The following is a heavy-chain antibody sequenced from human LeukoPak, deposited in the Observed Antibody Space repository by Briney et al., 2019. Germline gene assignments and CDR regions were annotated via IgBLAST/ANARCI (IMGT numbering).Heavy chain of an antibody. CDR2: IWYDGSNK. V-gene: IGHV3-33*08. J-gene: IGHJ4*02. Sequence: GGSLRLSCAASGFTFSSYGMHWVRHAPGKGLERVAVIWYDGSNKYYADSVKGRFTISRDNSRNTLYLQMNSLRAEDTAVYYCARDRGYSGYDLDYWGQGTLVTVSS. D-gene: IGHD5-12*01. CDR3: ARDRGYSGYDLDY. CDR1: GFTFSSYG.